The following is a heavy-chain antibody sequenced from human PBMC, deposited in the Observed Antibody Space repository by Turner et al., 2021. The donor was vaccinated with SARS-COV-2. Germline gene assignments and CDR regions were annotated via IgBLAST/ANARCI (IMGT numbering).Heavy chain of an antibody. J-gene: IGHJ2*01. CDR2: IGTDGDT. Sequence: EVLLVESGGGLVQPGGSLRLSCAASGFTFSSYDMHWVRQATGKGLEWVSAIGTDGDTYYPGSVKGRFTISRENAKNSLFLQMNSLRAGDTAVYYCARVDYYYGSGRRTYWYFDLWGRGTLVTVSS. V-gene: IGHV3-13*04. CDR1: GFTFSSYD. D-gene: IGHD3-10*01. CDR3: ARVDYYYGSGRRTYWYFDL.